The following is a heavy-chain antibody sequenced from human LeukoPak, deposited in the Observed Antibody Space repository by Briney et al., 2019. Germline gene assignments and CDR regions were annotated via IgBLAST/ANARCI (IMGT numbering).Heavy chain of an antibody. V-gene: IGHV3-21*01. D-gene: IGHD2-2*01. CDR3: ARSYCSSTSCYYYFDY. CDR1: GFTFSSYS. Sequence: GGSLRLSCAASGFTFSSYSMNWVPQAPGKGLEWVSSISSSSSYIYYADSVKGRFTISRDNAKNSLYLQMNSLRAEDTAVYYCARSYCSSTSCYYYFDYWGQGTLVTVSS. CDR2: ISSSSSYI. J-gene: IGHJ4*02.